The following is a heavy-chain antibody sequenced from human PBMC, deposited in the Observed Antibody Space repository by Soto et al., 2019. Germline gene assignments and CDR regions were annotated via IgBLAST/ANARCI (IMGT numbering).Heavy chain of an antibody. CDR2: TYYRSKWYN. CDR1: GCSVSSNSAA. Sequence: PXQTLSLTCAISGCSVSSNSAAWNLIRQSPSRGLEWLGRTYYRSKWYNDYAVSVKSRITINPDTSKNQFSLQLNSVTPEDTAVYYCARDAYSSGWYGWYYGMDVWGQGTTVT. J-gene: IGHJ6*02. CDR3: ARDAYSSGWYGWYYGMDV. V-gene: IGHV6-1*01. D-gene: IGHD6-19*01.